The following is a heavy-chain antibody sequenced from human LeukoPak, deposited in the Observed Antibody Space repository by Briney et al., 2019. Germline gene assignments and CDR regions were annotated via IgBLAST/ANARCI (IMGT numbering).Heavy chain of an antibody. J-gene: IGHJ4*02. Sequence: PSETLSLTCTVFGGSISSSSYYWGWIRQPPGKGLEWIGSIYHSGSTYYNPSLKSRVTISVDRSKNQFSLKLSSVTAADTAVYYCARDGGYGDYGYWGQGTLVTVSS. D-gene: IGHD4-17*01. CDR3: ARDGGYGDYGY. CDR1: GGSISSSSYY. V-gene: IGHV4-39*07. CDR2: IYHSGST.